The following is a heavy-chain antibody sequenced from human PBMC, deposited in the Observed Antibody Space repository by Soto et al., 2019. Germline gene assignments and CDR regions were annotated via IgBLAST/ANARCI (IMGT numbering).Heavy chain of an antibody. CDR2: IYPRDSHT. D-gene: IGHD6-13*01. CDR3: ARFAAPPRINAFDL. J-gene: IGHJ3*01. CDR1: GYTFTNYW. V-gene: IGHV5-51*01. Sequence: ESLKMSGQGSGYTFTNYWVVWVRQLPGKGLEWMGIIYPRDSHTTYSPSFQGQVTISDDKSLNSAFLQWSSLKASDTATYYCARFAAPPRINAFDLWGPGTMVTVSS.